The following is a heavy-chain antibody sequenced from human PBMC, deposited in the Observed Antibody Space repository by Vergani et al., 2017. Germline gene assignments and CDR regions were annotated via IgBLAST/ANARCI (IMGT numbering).Heavy chain of an antibody. CDR2: IIPSCGTA. Sequence: QVQLVQSGAEVKKPGSSVKVSCKASGGTFSSYAISWVRQAPGQGLEWIGRIIPSCGTANYAQKFQGRVTITADESTSTAYMELSSLRSEDTAVYYCAGFSGEMAKIHYWGQGTLVTVSS. CDR3: AGFSGEMAKIHY. J-gene: IGHJ4*02. D-gene: IGHD5-24*01. V-gene: IGHV1-69*18. CDR1: GGTFSSYA.